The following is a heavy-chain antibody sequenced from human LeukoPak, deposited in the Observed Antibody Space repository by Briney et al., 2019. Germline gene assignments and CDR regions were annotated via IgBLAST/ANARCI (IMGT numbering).Heavy chain of an antibody. Sequence: PGGSLRLSCAASGFTFSSYGMHWVRQAPGKGLEWVAVIWYDGSNKYYADSVNGRFTISRDNSKNTLYLQMNSLRAEDTAVYYCASPYSGSSDAFDIWGQGTMVTVSS. V-gene: IGHV3-33*01. CDR2: IWYDGSNK. CDR1: GFTFSSYG. J-gene: IGHJ3*02. D-gene: IGHD1-26*01. CDR3: ASPYSGSSDAFDI.